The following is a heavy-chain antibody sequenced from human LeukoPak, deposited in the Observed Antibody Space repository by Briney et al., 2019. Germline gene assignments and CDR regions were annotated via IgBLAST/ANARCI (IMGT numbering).Heavy chain of an antibody. CDR1: GDSVSGISFY. CDR2: IQYSGST. CDR3: ARYYDRSGYWSTPHFDY. V-gene: IGHV4-61*01. J-gene: IGHJ4*02. D-gene: IGHD3-22*01. Sequence: SETLSLTCTVSGDSVSGISFYWSWIRQPPGKGLQYIGYIQYSGSTNYNPSLKTRVTISVDTSKNQFSLKLSSVTAADTAVYYCARYYDRSGYWSTPHFDYWGQGTLVTVSS.